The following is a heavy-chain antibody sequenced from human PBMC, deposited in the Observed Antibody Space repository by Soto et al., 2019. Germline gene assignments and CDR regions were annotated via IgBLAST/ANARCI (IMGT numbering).Heavy chain of an antibody. CDR3: TRDYDIVVVVAATPRCDY. CDR2: IRSKAYGGTA. CDR1: GFTFGDYA. D-gene: IGHD2-15*01. Sequence: GGSLRLSCTASGFTFGDYAMSWFGQAPGKGLEWVGFIRSKAYGGTAEYAASVKGRFTISRDDSKSIAYLQMSSLKTEDTAVYYCTRDYDIVVVVAATPRCDYWGQGTLVTVSS. V-gene: IGHV3-49*03. J-gene: IGHJ4*02.